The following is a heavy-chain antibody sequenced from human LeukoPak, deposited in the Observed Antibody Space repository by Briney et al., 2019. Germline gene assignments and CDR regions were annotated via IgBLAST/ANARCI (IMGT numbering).Heavy chain of an antibody. CDR3: ARASTIFGVVTDPDYGMDV. D-gene: IGHD3-3*01. CDR2: IGTAGDT. J-gene: IGHJ6*02. Sequence: GGSLRLSCAAAGVTFSSYDMHLVRQATGKGLEWVSAIGTAGDTYYPGSVKGRFTISRENAKNSLYLQMNSLRAGDTAVYYCARASTIFGVVTDPDYGMDVWGQGTTVTVSS. CDR1: GVTFSSYD. V-gene: IGHV3-13*01.